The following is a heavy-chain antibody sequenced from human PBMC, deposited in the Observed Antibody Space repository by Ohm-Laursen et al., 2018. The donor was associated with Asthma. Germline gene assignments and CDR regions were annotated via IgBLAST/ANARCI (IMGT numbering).Heavy chain of an antibody. Sequence: SETLSLTCTVSGGSISSYYWSWIRQPPGKGLEWIGSIYYSGSTYYNPSLKSRVTISVDTSKNQFSLKLSSVTAADTAVYYCARPSIAEEVGEGTSDYWGQGTLVTVSS. CDR2: IYYSGST. CDR3: ARPSIAEEVGEGTSDY. V-gene: IGHV4-59*05. CDR1: GGSISSYY. J-gene: IGHJ4*02. D-gene: IGHD6-6*01.